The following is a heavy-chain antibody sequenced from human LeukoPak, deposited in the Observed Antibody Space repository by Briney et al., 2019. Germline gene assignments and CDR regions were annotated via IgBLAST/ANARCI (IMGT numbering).Heavy chain of an antibody. Sequence: SETLSLTCTVSGGSISSYYWSWIRQPPRKGLEWIGYIYYSGSTNYNPSLKSRVTISVDTSKNQFSLKLSSVTAADTAVYYCARWHIVVVTAIPLGYFDLWGRGTLVTVSS. D-gene: IGHD2-21*02. V-gene: IGHV4-59*01. CDR3: ARWHIVVVTAIPLGYFDL. CDR1: GGSISSYY. CDR2: IYYSGST. J-gene: IGHJ2*01.